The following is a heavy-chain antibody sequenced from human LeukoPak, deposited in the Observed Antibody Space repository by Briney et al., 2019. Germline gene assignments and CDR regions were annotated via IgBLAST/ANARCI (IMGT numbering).Heavy chain of an antibody. Sequence: GASVKVSCKASGYTFTGYYMHWVRQAPGQGLEWMGWINSNSGGTNYAQKFQGWATMTRDTSISTAYMELSRLRSDDTAVYYCARGYCSSTSCHGGGFDYWGQGTLVTVSS. D-gene: IGHD2-2*01. V-gene: IGHV1-2*04. CDR1: GYTFTGYY. CDR2: INSNSGGT. CDR3: ARGYCSSTSCHGGGFDY. J-gene: IGHJ4*02.